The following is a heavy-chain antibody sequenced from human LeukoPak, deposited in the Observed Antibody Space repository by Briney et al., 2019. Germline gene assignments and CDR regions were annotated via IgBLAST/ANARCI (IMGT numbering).Heavy chain of an antibody. CDR1: GFIFSNDA. Sequence: GGSLRLSCAASGFIFSNDAMHWVRQAPGKGLEWVANIKKDGGERYYVDSVKGRFTISRDNAKNSLYLQMNSLRGEDTAVYYCARDKLNGDSRFDYWGQGTLVTVSS. CDR2: IKKDGGER. D-gene: IGHD4-17*01. CDR3: ARDKLNGDSRFDY. V-gene: IGHV3-7*03. J-gene: IGHJ4*02.